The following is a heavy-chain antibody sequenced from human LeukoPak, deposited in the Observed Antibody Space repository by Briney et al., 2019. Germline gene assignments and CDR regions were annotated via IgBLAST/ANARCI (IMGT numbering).Heavy chain of an antibody. J-gene: IGHJ5*02. V-gene: IGHV3-7*04. D-gene: IGHD2-15*01. CDR1: GFTLSSYW. Sequence: GGSLRLSCAASGFTLSSYWMTWVRQAPGKGLEWVANIKQDGSGKYYVDSVKGRFSISRDNAKNSLFLQMNSLRAEDTAVYYCARDRSPCSGGRCYSYNWFDPWGQGTLVTVSS. CDR2: IKQDGSGK. CDR3: ARDRSPCSGGRCYSYNWFDP.